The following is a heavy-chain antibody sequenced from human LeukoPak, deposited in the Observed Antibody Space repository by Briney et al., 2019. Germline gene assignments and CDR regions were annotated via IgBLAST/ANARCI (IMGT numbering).Heavy chain of an antibody. CDR3: ASGVVPAATVDY. CDR2: ISSSSSYI. CDR1: GFTFSSYS. V-gene: IGHV3-21*01. D-gene: IGHD2-2*01. J-gene: IGHJ4*02. Sequence: GGSLRLSCAASGFTFSSYSMNWVRQAPGKGREWVSSISSSSSYIYYADSVKGRFTISRDNAKNSLYLQMNSLRAEDTAVYYCASGVVPAATVDYWGQGTLVTVSS.